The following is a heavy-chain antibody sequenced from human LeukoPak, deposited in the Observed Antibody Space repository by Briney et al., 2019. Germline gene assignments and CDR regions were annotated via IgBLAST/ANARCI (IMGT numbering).Heavy chain of an antibody. V-gene: IGHV1-2*02. CDR3: ARDDYGDYVSYFQH. Sequence: ASVKVSCKASGYTFTGYYIHWVRQAPGQGLEWMGWINPNSGGTNYAQKFQGRVTMTRDTSISTAYMDLSRLRSDDTAVYYCARDDYGDYVSYFQHWGQGTLVIVSS. CDR2: INPNSGGT. D-gene: IGHD4-17*01. J-gene: IGHJ1*01. CDR1: GYTFTGYY.